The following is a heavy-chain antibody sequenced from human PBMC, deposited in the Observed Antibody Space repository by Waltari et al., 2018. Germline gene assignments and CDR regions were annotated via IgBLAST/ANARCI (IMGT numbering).Heavy chain of an antibody. Sequence: QLQLQESGPGLVKPSETLSLTCTVSGGSISSSSYSWGWIRQPPGKGLEWIGSIYYSGSTYYNPSLKSRVTIAVDTSKNQFSLKLSSVTAADTAVYYCAEGSRIQLRGCFDYWGQGTLVTVSS. CDR1: GGSISSSSYS. V-gene: IGHV4-39*01. D-gene: IGHD5-18*01. CDR2: IYYSGST. J-gene: IGHJ4*02. CDR3: AEGSRIQLRGCFDY.